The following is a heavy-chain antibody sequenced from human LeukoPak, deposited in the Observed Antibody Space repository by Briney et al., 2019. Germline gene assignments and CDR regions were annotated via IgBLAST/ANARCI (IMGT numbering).Heavy chain of an antibody. V-gene: IGHV3-33*01. CDR2: IWYDGSNK. CDR3: VRGSGSYYDY. D-gene: IGHD1-26*01. Sequence: GGSLRLSCAASGFTFSSYGIHWVRQAPGKGLEWVALIWYDGSNKYYADSVKGRFTISRDNSKNTLYLQMNSLRAVDTAMYYCVRGSGSYYDYWGQGTLVTVSS. CDR1: GFTFSSYG. J-gene: IGHJ4*02.